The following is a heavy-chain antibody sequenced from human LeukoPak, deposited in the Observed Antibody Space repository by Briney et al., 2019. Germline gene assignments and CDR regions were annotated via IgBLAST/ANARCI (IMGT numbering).Heavy chain of an antibody. D-gene: IGHD6-19*01. Sequence: SGTLSLTCAVSGGSISSSNWWSWVRQPPGKGLEWIGEIYHSGSTNYNPSLKSRVTISVDKSKNQLSLKLSSVTAADTAVYYCARDVRSQGAVAGFDYWGQGTLVTVSS. CDR3: ARDVRSQGAVAGFDY. CDR2: IYHSGST. V-gene: IGHV4-4*02. CDR1: GGSISSSNW. J-gene: IGHJ4*02.